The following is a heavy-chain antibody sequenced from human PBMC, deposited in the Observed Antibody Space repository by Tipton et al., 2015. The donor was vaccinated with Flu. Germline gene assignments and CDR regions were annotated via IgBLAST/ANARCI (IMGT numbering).Heavy chain of an antibody. Sequence: TLSLTCTVTGDSVRSTYYWAWIRQPPGRGLEWIGNINHNGNTYHNPSLKSRVIMSVDTSRNQFSLKLSSVTAADTAVYYCARDHPPSITVLGEITDYFGMDVWGQGTTVTVSS. J-gene: IGHJ6*02. CDR2: INHNGNT. D-gene: IGHD3-3*01. CDR3: ARDHPPSITVLGEITDYFGMDV. CDR1: GDSVRSTYY. V-gene: IGHV4-38-2*02.